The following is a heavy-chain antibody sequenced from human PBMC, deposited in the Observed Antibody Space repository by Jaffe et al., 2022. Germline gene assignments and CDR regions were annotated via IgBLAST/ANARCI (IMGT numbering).Heavy chain of an antibody. CDR1: GFTFSSYA. Sequence: QVQLVESGGGVVLPGGSLRISCAASGFTFSSYAMHWVRQTPGKGLEWVAFVRYNGDNYHADSVKGRFIISRDNSKNTLYLQMNNLRPEDTAVYFCAKLCNGGSCYIDFWGQGTLVTVSS. V-gene: IGHV3-30*02. CDR3: AKLCNGGSCYIDF. CDR2: VRYNGDN. J-gene: IGHJ4*01. D-gene: IGHD2-15*01.